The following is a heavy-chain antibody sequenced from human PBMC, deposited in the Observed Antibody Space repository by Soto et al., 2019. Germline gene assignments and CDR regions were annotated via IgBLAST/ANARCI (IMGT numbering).Heavy chain of an antibody. CDR1: GFTFSSFA. J-gene: IGHJ4*02. CDR2: ISYDGTYK. D-gene: IGHD2-15*01. CDR3: ARAFCGGGTCSFDY. Sequence: PGGSLRLSCAGSGFTFSSFALQWVRQAPGKGLEWVAVISYDGTYKDYADSVRGRFTISRDNSENTLYLQMDSLRAEDTAMYYCARAFCGGGTCSFDYWGQGTLVTVSS. V-gene: IGHV3-30-3*01.